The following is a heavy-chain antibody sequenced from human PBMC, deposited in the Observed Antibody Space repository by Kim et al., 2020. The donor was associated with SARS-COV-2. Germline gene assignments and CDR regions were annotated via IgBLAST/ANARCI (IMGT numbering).Heavy chain of an antibody. CDR3: ASIVGATIDHY. V-gene: IGHV3-21*01. CDR2: ISSSSSYI. D-gene: IGHD1-26*01. CDR1: GFTFSSYS. J-gene: IGHJ4*02. Sequence: GGSLRLSCAASGFTFSSYSMNWVRQAPGKGLEWVSSISSSSSYIYYADSVKGRFTISRYNAKNSLYLQMNSLRAEDTAVYYCASIVGATIDHYWGQGTLVTVSS.